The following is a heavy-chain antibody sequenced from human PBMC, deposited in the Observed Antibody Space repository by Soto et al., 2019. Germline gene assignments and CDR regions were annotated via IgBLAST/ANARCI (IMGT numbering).Heavy chain of an antibody. CDR3: ASRTLLAVASTDAFDI. V-gene: IGHV1-69*02. Sequence: ASVKVSCKASGGTFSSYTISWVRQAPGQGLEWMGRIIPILGIANYAQKFQGRVTITADKSTSTAYMELSSLRSEDTAVYYCASRTLLAVASTDAFDILGKGTMVTVSS. D-gene: IGHD6-19*01. J-gene: IGHJ3*02. CDR1: GGTFSSYT. CDR2: IIPILGIA.